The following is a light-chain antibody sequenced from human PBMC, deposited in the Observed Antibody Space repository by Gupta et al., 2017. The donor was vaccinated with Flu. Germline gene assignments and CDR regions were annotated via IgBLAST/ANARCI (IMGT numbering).Light chain of an antibody. J-gene: IGKJ2*01. CDR1: QSLLHRNGYNY. Sequence: VTPGEPASISCRSSQSLLHRNGYNYLDWYLQKPGQSPQLLIYLGSNRASGVPDRFSGSGSGTDFTLKISRMEAEDVGVYYCRQALQTSHTFGQGTKLEIK. CDR3: RQALQTSHT. CDR2: LGS. V-gene: IGKV2-28*01.